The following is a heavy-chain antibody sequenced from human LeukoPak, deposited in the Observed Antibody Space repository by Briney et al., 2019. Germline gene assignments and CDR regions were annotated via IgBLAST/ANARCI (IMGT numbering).Heavy chain of an antibody. CDR1: GYTFTKYY. J-gene: IGHJ3*02. D-gene: IGHD3-22*01. Sequence: GASVKVSCKASGYTFTKYYIHWVRQAPGQGLEWTGIINPSAGSTNYAQKFQGRVTLTRDTSTSTVYMNVSNLRSEDTAVYYCARESLGSYKTVVIVARGHDAFDMWGQGTMVTVSS. CDR3: ARESLGSYKTVVIVARGHDAFDM. V-gene: IGHV1-46*01. CDR2: INPSAGST.